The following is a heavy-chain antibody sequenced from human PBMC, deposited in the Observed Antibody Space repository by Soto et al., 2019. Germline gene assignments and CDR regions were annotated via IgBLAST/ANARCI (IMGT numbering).Heavy chain of an antibody. J-gene: IGHJ6*02. CDR2: IYYSGST. V-gene: IGHV4-59*08. D-gene: IGHD2-15*01. Sequence: QVQLQESGPGLVKPSETLSLTCTVSGGSISSYYWSWIRQPPGKGLEWIGYIYYSGSTNYNPSLKSRVTSSVDTSKNQFSLKLSAVTAADTAVYYCARHGLGYCSGGSCYYYYYYGMDVWGQGTTVTVSS. CDR1: GGSISSYY. CDR3: ARHGLGYCSGGSCYYYYYYGMDV.